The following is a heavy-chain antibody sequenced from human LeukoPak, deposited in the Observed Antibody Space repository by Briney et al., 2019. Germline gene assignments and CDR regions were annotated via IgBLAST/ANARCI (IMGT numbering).Heavy chain of an antibody. CDR3: ARLARYCSSTSCHVVDY. Sequence: PSETLSLTCTVSGGSISNSSYYWGWIRQPPGKGLEWIGSIYYSGSTYYNPSLKSRVTISVDTSKNQFSLKLSSVTAADTAVYYCARLARYCSSTSCHVVDYWGQGTLVTVSS. CDR1: GGSISNSSYY. CDR2: IYYSGST. V-gene: IGHV4-39*01. D-gene: IGHD2-2*01. J-gene: IGHJ4*02.